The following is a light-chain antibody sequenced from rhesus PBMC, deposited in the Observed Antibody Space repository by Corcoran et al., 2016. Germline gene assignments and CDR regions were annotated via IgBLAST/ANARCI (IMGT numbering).Light chain of an antibody. CDR1: QGISRW. V-gene: IGKV1-18*01. J-gene: IGKJ3*01. CDR2: AAS. CDR3: QPGFHSPFT. Sequence: DIQMTQSPSSLSASVGDKVTITCRASQGISRWLAWYQQKPGKAPKLLMYAASSLQSGVPSRFSGSGSWTDYHLPLSSLAPEDFATFFCQPGFHSPFTFRPGAKLDLQ.